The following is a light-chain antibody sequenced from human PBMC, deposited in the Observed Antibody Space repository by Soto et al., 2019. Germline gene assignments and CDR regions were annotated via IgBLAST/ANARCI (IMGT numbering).Light chain of an antibody. CDR2: GNS. CDR3: QSYDSSLSGYV. CDR1: SSNIGAGYD. V-gene: IGLV1-40*01. J-gene: IGLJ1*01. Sequence: QSVLTRPPSVSGAPGQRVTISCTGSSSNIGAGYDVHWYQQLPGTAPKLLIYGNSNRPSGVPDRFSGSKSGTSASLAITGLQAEDEADSYCQSYDSSLSGYVFGTGTKLTVL.